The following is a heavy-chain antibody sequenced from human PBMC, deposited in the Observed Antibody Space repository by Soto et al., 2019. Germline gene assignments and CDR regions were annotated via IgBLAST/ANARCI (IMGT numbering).Heavy chain of an antibody. V-gene: IGHV3-72*01. CDR3: ARFSGSYTRALDY. CDR1: GFTFSDHY. Sequence: EVQLVESGGGLVQPGGSLRLSCAASGFTFSDHYMDWVRQAPGKGLEWVGRSRNKANSYSTEYAASVKGRFTISRDESKNSQYLQRNSLKTEDTAVYYCARFSGSYTRALDYWGQGTLVTVSS. J-gene: IGHJ4*02. CDR2: SRNKANSYST. D-gene: IGHD1-26*01.